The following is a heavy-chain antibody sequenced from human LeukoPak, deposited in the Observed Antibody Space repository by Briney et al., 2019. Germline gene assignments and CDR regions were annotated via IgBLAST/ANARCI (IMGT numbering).Heavy chain of an antibody. CDR3: ARDGLTTMVRGVISWFDP. J-gene: IGHJ5*02. CDR2: IIPILGIA. CDR1: GGTFSSYA. D-gene: IGHD3-10*01. Sequence: SVKVSCKASGGTFSSYAISWVRRAPGQGLEWMGRIIPILGIANYAQRFQGRVTITADKSTSTAYMELSSLRSEDTAVYYCARDGLTTMVRGVISWFDPWGQGTLVTVSS. V-gene: IGHV1-69*04.